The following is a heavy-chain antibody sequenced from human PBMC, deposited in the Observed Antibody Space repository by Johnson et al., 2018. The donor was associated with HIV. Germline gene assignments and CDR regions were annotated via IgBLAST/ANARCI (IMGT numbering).Heavy chain of an antibody. J-gene: IGHJ3*01. D-gene: IGHD6-6*01. CDR1: GFTFSSYW. V-gene: IGHV3-7*03. Sequence: VQLVESGGGLVQPGGSLRLSCAASGFTFSSYWMTWVRQAPGKGLEWVANINQAGSEKYYVDSVKGRFTISIDNAKNSLYLQMNSLRAEDTAVYYCARVGKYSGHRDDGFDVWGQGTMVTVSS. CDR2: INQAGSEK. CDR3: ARVGKYSGHRDDGFDV.